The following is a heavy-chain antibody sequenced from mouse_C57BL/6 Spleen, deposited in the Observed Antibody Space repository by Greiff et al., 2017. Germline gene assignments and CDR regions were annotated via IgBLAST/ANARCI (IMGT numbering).Heavy chain of an antibody. Sequence: QVQLQQSGAELVRPGASVTLSCKASGYTFTDYEMHWVKQTPVHGLEWIGAIDPETGGTAYNQKFKGQAILTADKSSSTAYMELRSLTSEDSAVYYCTRPLRWYFDVWGTGTTVTVSS. CDR3: TRPLRWYFDV. V-gene: IGHV1-15*01. CDR1: GYTFTDYE. CDR2: IDPETGGT. D-gene: IGHD1-1*01. J-gene: IGHJ1*03.